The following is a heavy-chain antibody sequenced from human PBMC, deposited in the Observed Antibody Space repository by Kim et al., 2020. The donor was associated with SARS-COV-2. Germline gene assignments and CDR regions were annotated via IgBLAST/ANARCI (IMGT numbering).Heavy chain of an antibody. CDR3: ARVVVRGVRVWFDP. Sequence: GGSLRLSCAASGFTFSSYWMSWVRQAPGKGLEWVANIKQDGSEKYYVDSVKGRFTISRDNAKNSLYLQMNSLRAEDTAVYYCARVVVRGVRVWFDPWGQGTLVTVSS. CDR2: IKQDGSEK. CDR1: GFTFSSYW. D-gene: IGHD3-10*01. V-gene: IGHV3-7*01. J-gene: IGHJ5*02.